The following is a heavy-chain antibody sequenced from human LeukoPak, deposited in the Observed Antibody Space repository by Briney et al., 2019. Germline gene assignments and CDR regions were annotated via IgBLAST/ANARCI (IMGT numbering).Heavy chain of an antibody. CDR1: GYTFTSYA. D-gene: IGHD5-12*01. J-gene: IGHJ3*02. V-gene: IGHV1-3*01. CDR3: AREMVATSDAFDI. Sequence: ASVKVSCKASGYTFTSYAMHWVRQAPGQRLEWMGWINAGNGNTKYSQKFQGRVTITRDTSASTAYMELRSLRSEDTAVYYCAREMVATSDAFDIWGQGTMVTVSS. CDR2: INAGNGNT.